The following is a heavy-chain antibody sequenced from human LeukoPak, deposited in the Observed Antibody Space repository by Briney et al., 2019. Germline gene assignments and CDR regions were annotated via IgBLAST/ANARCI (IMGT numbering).Heavy chain of an antibody. CDR1: GGSISSNSYF. Sequence: SETLSLTCTVSGGSISSNSYFWGWIRQPPGKGLEWIGIIHYSGSIYYSPSLKSRLSISIDTPKNQFSLKLSSVTAADTAVYYCASQKTLVRGAIRLFDASDIWGQGTVVTVSS. V-gene: IGHV4-39*01. CDR3: ASQKTLVRGAIRLFDASDI. J-gene: IGHJ3*02. D-gene: IGHD3-10*01. CDR2: IHYSGSI.